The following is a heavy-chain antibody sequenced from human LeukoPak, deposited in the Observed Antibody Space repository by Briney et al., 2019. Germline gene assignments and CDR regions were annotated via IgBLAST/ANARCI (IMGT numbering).Heavy chain of an antibody. D-gene: IGHD3-22*01. Sequence: RASVTVSCKASGYTFTSYGISWVRQAPGQGLEWMGWISAYNGNTNYAQKLQGRVTMTTDTSTSTAYMELRSLRSDDTAVYYCARDEGYYDSSGYPHWGQGTLVTVSS. CDR2: ISAYNGNT. V-gene: IGHV1-18*01. CDR3: ARDEGYYDSSGYPH. J-gene: IGHJ4*02. CDR1: GYTFTSYG.